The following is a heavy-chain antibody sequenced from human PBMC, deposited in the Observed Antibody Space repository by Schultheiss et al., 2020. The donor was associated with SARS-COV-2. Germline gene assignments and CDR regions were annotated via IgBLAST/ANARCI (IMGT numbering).Heavy chain of an antibody. CDR3: ARVSGWGVRAFDI. CDR2: IYHSGST. Sequence: SQTLSLTCTVSGGSISSYYWSWIRQPPGKGLEWIGYIYHSGSTYYNPSLKSRVTISVDRSKNQFSLKLSSVTAADTAVYYCARVSGWGVRAFDIWGQGTMVTVSS. J-gene: IGHJ3*02. D-gene: IGHD6-19*01. V-gene: IGHV4-59*01. CDR1: GGSISSYY.